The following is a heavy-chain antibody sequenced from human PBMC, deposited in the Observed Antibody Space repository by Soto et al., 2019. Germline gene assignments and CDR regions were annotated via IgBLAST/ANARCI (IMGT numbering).Heavy chain of an antibody. CDR2: INPSGGST. CDR1: GYTFTSYY. D-gene: IGHD2-21*02. Sequence: VSVKVSCKASGYTFTSYYMRWVRQAPGQGLEWMGIINPSGGSTSYAQKFQGRVTMTRDTSTSTVYMELSSLRSEDTAVYYCAGPGCGGDMCYWGQGTLVTVSS. V-gene: IGHV1-46*01. CDR3: AGPGCGGDMCY. J-gene: IGHJ4*02.